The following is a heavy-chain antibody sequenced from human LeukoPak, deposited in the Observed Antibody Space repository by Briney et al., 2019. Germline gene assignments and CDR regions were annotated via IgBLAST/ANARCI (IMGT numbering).Heavy chain of an antibody. Sequence: GGSLRLSCAASGFTFSTYEMNWVRQAPGKGLEWVSYIGGSGSTIYYADSVKGRFTISRDNAKSSLYPQMNSLRVEDTAVYYCARGTYYFEKWGQGTLVTVSA. D-gene: IGHD1/OR15-1a*01. CDR1: GFTFSTYE. J-gene: IGHJ4*02. V-gene: IGHV3-48*03. CDR3: ARGTYYFEK. CDR2: IGGSGSTI.